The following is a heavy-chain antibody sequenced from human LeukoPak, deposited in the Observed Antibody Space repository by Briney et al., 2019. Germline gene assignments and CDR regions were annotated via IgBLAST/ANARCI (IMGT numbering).Heavy chain of an antibody. CDR3: ARETHFYGGNLLDY. D-gene: IGHD4-23*01. CDR2: IIPIFGTA. Sequence: SVKVSCKASGGTFSSYAISWVRQAPGQGLEWMGGIIPIFGTANYAQKFQGRVTITTDESTSTAYMELSSLRSEDTAVYYCARETHFYGGNLLDYWGQGTLVTVSS. CDR1: GGTFSSYA. J-gene: IGHJ4*02. V-gene: IGHV1-69*05.